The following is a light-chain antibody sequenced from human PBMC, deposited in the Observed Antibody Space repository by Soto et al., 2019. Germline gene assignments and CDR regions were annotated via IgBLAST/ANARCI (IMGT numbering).Light chain of an antibody. Sequence: DIQMTQSPSSLSASVGDRVTITCQASQDISNYLNWYQQKPGKAPKLLIYDASNLETGVPSRFSGNGSGTFFTFTIRRLQPEDIATYYCQQYDNLPLTFGGGTKVEIK. V-gene: IGKV1-33*01. J-gene: IGKJ4*01. CDR2: DAS. CDR3: QQYDNLPLT. CDR1: QDISNY.